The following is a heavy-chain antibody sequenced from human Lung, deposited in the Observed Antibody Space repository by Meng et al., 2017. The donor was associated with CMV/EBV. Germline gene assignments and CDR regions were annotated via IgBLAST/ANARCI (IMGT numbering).Heavy chain of an antibody. J-gene: IGHJ4*02. V-gene: IGHV3-23*01. D-gene: IGHD3-9*01. CDR1: GFKFDSYA. CDR2: IVGDGGKT. CDR3: AKDRRFGHDILTVLDY. Sequence: GESXKISCAASGFKFDSYAMSWVRQAPGKGLEWVAAIVGDGGKTHYADSVRGRFTISRDNFKNTLYLEMDSLRGEDTAVYYCAKDRRFGHDILTVLDYWGQGTLVTVSS.